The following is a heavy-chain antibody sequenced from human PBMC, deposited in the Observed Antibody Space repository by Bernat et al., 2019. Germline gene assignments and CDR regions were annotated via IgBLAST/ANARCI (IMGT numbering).Heavy chain of an antibody. D-gene: IGHD1-1*01. CDR1: GYSFTNYG. Sequence: QVQLVQSGAEVKNPGASVTVSCKASGYSFTNYGISWVRQAPGQGPEWVGWINTDNGDTNYAQRLQGRVTLTTDSSTDTAYMELRSIRSDDTAFYYCARDWAGATSTISDHWGQGTLVTVSS. CDR3: ARDWAGATSTISDH. V-gene: IGHV1-18*01. J-gene: IGHJ4*02. CDR2: INTDNGDT.